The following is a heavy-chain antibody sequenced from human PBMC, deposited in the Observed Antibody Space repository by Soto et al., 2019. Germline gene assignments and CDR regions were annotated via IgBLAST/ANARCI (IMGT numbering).Heavy chain of an antibody. CDR2: IYYSGST. CDR1: RGSISSGTNY. J-gene: IGHJ4*02. Sequence: LETLSLTCTVSRGSISSGTNYWAWIRQPPGKGLEWIANIYYSGSTFYDPSLKSRVTISLDTSKTQFSLKLRSVTAADTAVYYCARHEAGWYFDSWGQGTLVTVSS. V-gene: IGHV4-39*01. CDR3: ARHEAGWYFDS. D-gene: IGHD6-25*01.